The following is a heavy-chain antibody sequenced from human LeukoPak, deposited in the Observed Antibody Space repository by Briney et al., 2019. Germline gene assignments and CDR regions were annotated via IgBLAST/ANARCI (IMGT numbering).Heavy chain of an antibody. CDR3: ASESRGGSGSYMY. V-gene: IGHV1-2*06. J-gene: IGHJ4*02. CDR2: INPNSGGT. Sequence: WASVKVSCKASGYTFTGYYMHWVRQAPGQGLEWMGRINPNSGGTNYAQKFQGRVTMTRDTSISTAYMELSRLRSDDTAVYYCASESRGGSGSYMYWGQGTLVTVSS. CDR1: GYTFTGYY. D-gene: IGHD3-10*01.